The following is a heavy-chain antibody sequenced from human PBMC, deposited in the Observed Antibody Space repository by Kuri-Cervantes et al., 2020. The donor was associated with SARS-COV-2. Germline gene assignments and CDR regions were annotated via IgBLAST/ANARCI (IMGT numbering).Heavy chain of an antibody. J-gene: IGHJ4*02. Sequence: GGSLRPSCAASGFTFSSSWMHWVCQAPEKGLEWVAVISYDGSNKYYADSVKGRFTISRDNSKNTLYLQMNSLRAEDTAVYYCAKEEEEPWLEVGFDYWGQGTLVTVSS. CDR3: AKEEEEPWLEVGFDY. D-gene: IGHD6-19*01. CDR1: GFTFSSSW. V-gene: IGHV3-30*18. CDR2: ISYDGSNK.